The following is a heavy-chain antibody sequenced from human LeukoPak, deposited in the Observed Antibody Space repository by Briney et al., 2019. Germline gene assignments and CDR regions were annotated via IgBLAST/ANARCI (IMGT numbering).Heavy chain of an antibody. CDR2: IIPILGIA. CDR3: ARAPPRRVLRYFDWLRSGFDY. CDR1: GGTFSSYA. Sequence: SVKVSCKASGGTFSSYAISWVRQAPGQGLEWMGRIIPILGIANYAQKFQGRVTITADKSTSTAYMELRSLRSDDTAVYYCARAPPRRVLRYFDWLRSGFDYWGQRTLVTVSS. J-gene: IGHJ4*02. V-gene: IGHV1-69*04. D-gene: IGHD3-9*01.